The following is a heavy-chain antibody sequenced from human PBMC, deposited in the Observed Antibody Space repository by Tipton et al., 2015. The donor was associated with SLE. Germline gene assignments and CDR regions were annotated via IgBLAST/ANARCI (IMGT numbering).Heavy chain of an antibody. D-gene: IGHD6-19*01. Sequence: QLVQSGAEVKKPGSSVRVTCKTSGDTFMSFGFSWVRQAPGQGLEWMGGIIPLFASATYAQRFQGRVTMTRDTSISTAYMELSRLRSDDTAVYYCARAVAGTNFQHWGQGTLVTVSS. CDR1: GDTFMSFG. CDR2: IIPLFASA. V-gene: IGHV1-69*06. J-gene: IGHJ1*01. CDR3: ARAVAGTNFQH.